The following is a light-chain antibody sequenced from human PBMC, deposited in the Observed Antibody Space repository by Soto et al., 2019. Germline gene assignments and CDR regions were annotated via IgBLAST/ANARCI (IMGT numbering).Light chain of an antibody. CDR3: CSYAGSSTFVV. J-gene: IGLJ2*01. CDR1: SIDVGSYNL. CDR2: DGS. V-gene: IGLV2-23*03. Sequence: QSARTQPASVSGSPGQSITISCTGTSIDVGSYNLVSWYQQHPGKAPKLMIYDGSKRPSGVSNRFSGSKSGNTASLTISGLQAEDEADYYCCSYAGSSTFVVFGGGTKLTVL.